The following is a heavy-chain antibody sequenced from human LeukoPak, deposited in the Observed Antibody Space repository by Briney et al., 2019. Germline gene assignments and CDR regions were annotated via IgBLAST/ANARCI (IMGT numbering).Heavy chain of an antibody. CDR3: ARGCLYYYDSSGYCHFDY. D-gene: IGHD3-22*01. V-gene: IGHV1-46*01. Sequence: ASVKVSCKASGYTFTSYYMHWVRQTPGQGLEWMGIINPSGGSTSYAQKFQGRVTMTRDTSTSTVYMELSSLRSEDTAVYYCARGCLYYYDSSGYCHFDYWGQGTLVTVSS. J-gene: IGHJ4*02. CDR1: GYTFTSYY. CDR2: INPSGGST.